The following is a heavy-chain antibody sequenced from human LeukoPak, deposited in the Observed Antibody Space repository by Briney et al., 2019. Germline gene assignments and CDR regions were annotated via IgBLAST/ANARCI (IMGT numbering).Heavy chain of an antibody. D-gene: IGHD4-23*01. CDR3: TRPVTDDREDC. V-gene: IGHV3-73*01. Sequence: GGSLKLSCAASGFTFSGSAMHWVRQASGKGLEWVGRIRSKANSYATAYAASVKGRFTISRDDSKNTAYLQMNSLKTEDTAVYYCTRPVTDDREDCWGQGTLVTVSS. CDR1: GFTFSGSA. J-gene: IGHJ4*02. CDR2: IRSKANSYAT.